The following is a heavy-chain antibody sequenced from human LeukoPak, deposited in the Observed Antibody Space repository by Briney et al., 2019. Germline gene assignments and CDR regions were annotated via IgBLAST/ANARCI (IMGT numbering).Heavy chain of an antibody. J-gene: IGHJ3*02. CDR1: GFTFSDYY. Sequence: GGSLRLSCAASGFTFSDYYMSWIRQAPGKGLEWVSYISSGSSYTNYADSAKGRFTISRDNAKNSLYLQMNSLRDEDTAVYYCARDLSGRYAFDIWGQGTMVTVSS. CDR3: ARDLSGRYAFDI. CDR2: ISSGSSYT. V-gene: IGHV3-11*06. D-gene: IGHD3-10*01.